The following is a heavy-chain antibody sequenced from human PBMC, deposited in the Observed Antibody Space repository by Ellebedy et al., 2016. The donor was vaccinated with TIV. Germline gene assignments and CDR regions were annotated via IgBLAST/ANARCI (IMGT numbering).Heavy chain of an antibody. J-gene: IGHJ4*02. CDR3: APNPSHSYYDIHGLEVG. Sequence: AASVKVSCKVSGYTLNDLSMHWVRQAPGKGLEWMGGFDPEDGEAIYAQKFQGRVTMTEDTSTETAYMELSSLRSEDTAVYYCAPNPSHSYYDIHGLEVGWGQGTLVTVSS. CDR2: FDPEDGEA. V-gene: IGHV1-24*01. CDR1: GYTLNDLS. D-gene: IGHD3-22*01.